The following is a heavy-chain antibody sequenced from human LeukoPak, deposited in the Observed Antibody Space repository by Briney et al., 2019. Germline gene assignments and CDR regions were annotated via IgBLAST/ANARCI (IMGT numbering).Heavy chain of an antibody. Sequence: GGSLRLSCAASGFTFSSCAMSWVRQAPGKGLEWVANMDQDGSEENYVDSVKGRFTISRDNAQNTMYLQMNSLRAEDTAVYYCICSNPTSDYWGQGTLVTVSS. CDR2: MDQDGSEE. J-gene: IGHJ4*02. D-gene: IGHD3-10*02. CDR1: GFTFSSCA. V-gene: IGHV3-7*01. CDR3: ICSNPTSDY.